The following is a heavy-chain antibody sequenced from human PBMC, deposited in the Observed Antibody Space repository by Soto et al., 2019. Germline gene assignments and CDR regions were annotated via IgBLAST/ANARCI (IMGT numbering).Heavy chain of an antibody. Sequence: GGSLRLSCAASGFTFTTYGMSWVRQAPGKGLEWVSGIGGGGGSTYYVDSVKGRFTISRDNSKNTLSLQMNSLRAEDTPVYYCARGVSGMDVWGQGTSVTVSS. CDR3: ARGVSGMDV. CDR2: IGGGGGST. CDR1: GFTFTTYG. J-gene: IGHJ6*02. V-gene: IGHV3-23*01.